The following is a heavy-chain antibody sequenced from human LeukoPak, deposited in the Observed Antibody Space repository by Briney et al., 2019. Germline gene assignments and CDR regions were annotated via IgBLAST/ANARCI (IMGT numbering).Heavy chain of an antibody. CDR1: GITFGNNW. Sequence: GGSLRLSCAASGITFGNNWMHWVRQGPGKGLVWISRINSDGGGAIYADSAKGRFTVSRDNAENTLYLQMNSLRAEDTAVYYCARDVPHNWFDTWGQGTLVTVSS. V-gene: IGHV3-74*01. CDR3: ARDVPHNWFDT. CDR2: INSDGGGA. J-gene: IGHJ5*02.